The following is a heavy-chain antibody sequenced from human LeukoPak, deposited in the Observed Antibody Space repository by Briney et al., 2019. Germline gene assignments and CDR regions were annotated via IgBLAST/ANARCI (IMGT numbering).Heavy chain of an antibody. Sequence: SETLSLTCTVSGGSISSYYWSWIRQPPGKGLEWIGYIYYSGSTNYNPSLKSRVTISVDTSKNQFSLKLSSVTAADTAMYYCARHGDSSGWYGAFDIWGQGTMVTVSS. CDR3: ARHGDSSGWYGAFDI. J-gene: IGHJ3*02. D-gene: IGHD6-19*01. V-gene: IGHV4-59*08. CDR1: GGSISSYY. CDR2: IYYSGST.